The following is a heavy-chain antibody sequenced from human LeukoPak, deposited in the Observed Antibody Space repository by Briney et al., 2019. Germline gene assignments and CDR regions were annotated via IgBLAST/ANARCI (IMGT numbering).Heavy chain of an antibody. CDR1: GFTFDDYA. CDR2: ISWNNGSI. J-gene: IGHJ4*02. V-gene: IGHV3-9*01. Sequence: GGSLRLSCAASGFTFDDYAMPWVRHAPGKGLEWVSGISWNNGSIVYADSVKGRFNISRDNAKNSLYLQMNRLRAEDTASYYCAKVGGDCSSTSCSDYFDDGGQGTLVTVSS. D-gene: IGHD2-2*01. CDR3: AKVGGDCSSTSCSDYFDD.